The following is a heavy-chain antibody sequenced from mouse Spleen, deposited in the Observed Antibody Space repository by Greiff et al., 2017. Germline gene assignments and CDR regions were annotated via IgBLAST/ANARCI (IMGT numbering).Heavy chain of an antibody. Sequence: QVQLQQSGAELVRPGASVKLSCKASGYTFTDYYINWVKQRPGQGLEWIARIYPGSGNTYYNEKFKGKATLTAEKSSSTAYMQLSSLTSEDSAVYFCARSNLGDYWGQGTTLTVSS. CDR1: GYTFTDYY. J-gene: IGHJ2*01. D-gene: IGHD4-1*01. CDR3: ARSNLGDY. CDR2: IYPGSGNT. V-gene: IGHV1-76*01.